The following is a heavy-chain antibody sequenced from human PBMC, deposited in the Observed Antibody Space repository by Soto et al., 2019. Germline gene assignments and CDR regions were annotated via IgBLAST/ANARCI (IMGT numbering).Heavy chain of an antibody. V-gene: IGHV3-23*01. CDR2: ISGGGDAT. D-gene: IGHD1-1*01. CDR1: GFTFISYA. J-gene: IGHJ2*01. Sequence: EVQLLVSGGGLVQPGGSLRLSCAASGFTFISYAMNWVRQAPGKGLQWVSAISGGGDATFYADSVKGRFTITRDYSGNTVTLQMNSLAANDTAVYYCARKVPGSTTRPDYWYFVLWGRGTLVTVSA. CDR3: ARKVPGSTTRPDYWYFVL.